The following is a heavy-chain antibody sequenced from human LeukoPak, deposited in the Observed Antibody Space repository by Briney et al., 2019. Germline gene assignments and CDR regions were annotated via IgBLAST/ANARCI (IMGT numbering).Heavy chain of an antibody. CDR1: GFTFSSYP. V-gene: IGHV3-23*01. J-gene: IGHJ5*02. CDR3: AKGSSSGYENWFDP. Sequence: GGSLRLSGAASGFTFSSYPMSWVRQAPGEGLEWFSAISGSGGSTYYADSVTGRFTISRDNSKNTLYLQMNSLRAEDTAVYYCAKGSSSGYENWFDPWGQGTLVTVSS. D-gene: IGHD6-13*01. CDR2: ISGSGGST.